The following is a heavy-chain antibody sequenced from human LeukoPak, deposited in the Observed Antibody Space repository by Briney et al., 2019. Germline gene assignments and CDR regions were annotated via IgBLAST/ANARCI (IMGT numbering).Heavy chain of an antibody. Sequence: PGGSLRLSCAASGFTFSSYGMHWVRQAPGKGLEWVAVISYDGSNKYYADPVKGRFTISRDNSKNTLYLQMNSLRAEDTAVYYCAKDLDEVVPAAPTYYYYGMDVWGKGTTVTVSS. CDR3: AKDLDEVVPAAPTYYYYGMDV. CDR1: GFTFSSYG. V-gene: IGHV3-30*18. CDR2: ISYDGSNK. J-gene: IGHJ6*04. D-gene: IGHD2-2*01.